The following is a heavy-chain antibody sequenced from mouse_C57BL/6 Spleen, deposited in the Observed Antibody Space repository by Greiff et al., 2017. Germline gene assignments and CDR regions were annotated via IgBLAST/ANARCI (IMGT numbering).Heavy chain of an antibody. V-gene: IGHV5-6*01. CDR3: ARHGTTAQGYFDV. D-gene: IGHD1-2*01. CDR2: ISSGGSYT. CDR1: GFTFSSYG. Sequence: VQLKESGGDLVKPGGSLKLSCAASGFTFSSYGMSWVRQTPDKRLEWVATISSGGSYTYYPDSVKGRFTISRDNAKNTLYLQMSSLKSEDTAMYYCARHGTTAQGYFDVWGTGTTVTVSS. J-gene: IGHJ1*03.